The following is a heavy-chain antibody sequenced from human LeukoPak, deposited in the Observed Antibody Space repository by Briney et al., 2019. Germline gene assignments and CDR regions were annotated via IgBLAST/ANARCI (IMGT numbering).Heavy chain of an antibody. CDR3: AKVLSGSQDY. J-gene: IGHJ4*02. D-gene: IGHD1-26*01. Sequence: GGSLRLSCAASGFTFCGYAMSWVRHALGKGLEWVSTIGGGGENTYYADSAKGRFTNSRDNSKNTVYLQMNSLRAEDTAVYYCAKVLSGSQDYWGQGTLVTVFS. CDR2: IGGGGENT. CDR1: GFTFCGYA. V-gene: IGHV3-23*01.